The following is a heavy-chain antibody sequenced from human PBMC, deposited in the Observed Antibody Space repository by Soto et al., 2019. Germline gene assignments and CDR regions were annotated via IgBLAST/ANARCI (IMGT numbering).Heavy chain of an antibody. Sequence: SLKRSCAASGFTIADYAMHWVRQAPGQGLEWVSGISWNSGRIGYADSVKGRFTVSRDNAKNSLYLQMNSLRSEDTAVYYCARAWVGYCSSTSCYSNWFDPWGQGTLVTGSS. J-gene: IGHJ5*02. CDR3: ARAWVGYCSSTSCYSNWFDP. D-gene: IGHD2-2*02. V-gene: IGHV3-9*01. CDR2: ISWNSGRI. CDR1: GFTIADYA.